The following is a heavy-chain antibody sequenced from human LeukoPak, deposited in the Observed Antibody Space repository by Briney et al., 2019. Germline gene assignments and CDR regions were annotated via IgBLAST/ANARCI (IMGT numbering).Heavy chain of an antibody. Sequence: GASVKVSFKPSGYTFTSYGISLVRQAPGQGLEWMGWISAYNGNTNNAQKIQGRVTITTDTSTSTPYMELRSLRSDDTAVYYCARELYVDTDMPPDYWGQGTLVTVSS. CDR3: ARELYVDTDMPPDY. CDR1: GYTFTSYG. D-gene: IGHD5-18*01. J-gene: IGHJ4*02. CDR2: ISAYNGNT. V-gene: IGHV1-18*01.